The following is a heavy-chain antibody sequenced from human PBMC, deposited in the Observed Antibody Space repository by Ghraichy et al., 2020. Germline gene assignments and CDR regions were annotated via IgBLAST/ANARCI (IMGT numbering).Heavy chain of an antibody. CDR3: ARGPSSTSGLDP. V-gene: IGHV4-59*01. Sequence: SETLSLTCSVSSGSIFGYFWSWIRQPPGKGLEWIGYIKDSGITNYNPSFKSRLTISVDTSKNQFSLLLTSVTAADTAVYYCARGPSSTSGLDPWGQGTQVTVSS. D-gene: IGHD2-2*01. CDR2: IKDSGIT. J-gene: IGHJ5*02. CDR1: SGSIFGYF.